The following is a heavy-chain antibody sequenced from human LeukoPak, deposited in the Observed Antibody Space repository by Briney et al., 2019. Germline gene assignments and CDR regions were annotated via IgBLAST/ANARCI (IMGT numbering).Heavy chain of an antibody. J-gene: IGHJ5*02. CDR1: GGSMSSYYY. D-gene: IGHD3-22*01. CDR3: ARDNFYYDGSGYSNWFDP. V-gene: IGHV4-59*01. Sequence: SETLSLTCTVSGGSMSSYYYWSWIRQPAGKGLEWIGYIYYSGSTNYNPSLKSRVTISVDTSKNQFSLKLSSVTAADTAVYYCARDNFYYDGSGYSNWFDPWGQGTLVTVSS. CDR2: IYYSGST.